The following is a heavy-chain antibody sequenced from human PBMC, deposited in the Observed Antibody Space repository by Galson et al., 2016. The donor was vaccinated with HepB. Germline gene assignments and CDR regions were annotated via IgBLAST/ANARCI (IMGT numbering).Heavy chain of an antibody. J-gene: IGHJ4*02. CDR3: ARDHYYYDTSGYDRYFDY. D-gene: IGHD3-22*01. V-gene: IGHV4-31*11. CDR2: IYYSGST. Sequence: TLSLTCAVSGGSISSSGYYWNWIRQHPGKGLEWMGYIYYSGSTYYNPSLKSRVTISVDTSKNQFSLTLSSVTAADTAVYDCARDHYYYDTSGYDRYFDYWGQGTLVTVSS. CDR1: GGSISSSGYY.